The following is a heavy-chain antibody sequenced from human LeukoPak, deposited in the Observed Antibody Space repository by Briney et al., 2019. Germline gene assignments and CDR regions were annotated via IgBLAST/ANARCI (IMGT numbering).Heavy chain of an antibody. CDR2: INPNSGGT. D-gene: IGHD6-19*01. CDR1: GYTFTGYY. V-gene: IGHV1-2*02. CDR3: ARDGASGWHAFDI. Sequence: ASVKVSCKASGYTFTGYYMHWVRQVPGQGLEWMGWINPNSGGTNYAQKFQGRVTMTRDTSISTAYMELSRLRSDDTAVYYCARDGASGWHAFDIWGQGTMVTVSS. J-gene: IGHJ3*02.